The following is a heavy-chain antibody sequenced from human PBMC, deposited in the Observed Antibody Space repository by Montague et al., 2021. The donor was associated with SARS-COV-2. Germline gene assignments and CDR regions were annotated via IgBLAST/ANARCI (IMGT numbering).Heavy chain of an antibody. D-gene: IGHD1-1*01. V-gene: IGHV6-1*01. CDR1: GDSVSSHSAT. CDR2: TYYRSKWYN. Sequence: CAISGDSVSSHSATPNWVRQSPSRGLEWLGRTYYRSKWYNDYAVXVRCRVTINPDTSKNQFSLQLNSVTPEDTAIYYCTSGREGNYNVMDVWGQGTTVTVSS. CDR3: TSGREGNYNVMDV. J-gene: IGHJ6*02.